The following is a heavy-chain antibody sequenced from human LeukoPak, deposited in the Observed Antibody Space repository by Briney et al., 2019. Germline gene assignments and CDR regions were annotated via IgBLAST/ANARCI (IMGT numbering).Heavy chain of an antibody. J-gene: IGHJ6*03. Sequence: PGGTLRLSCAASGFTFSSYGVSWVRQAPGKGLEWVSFIYSDNTHYSDSVKGRFTISRDNSKNTLYLQMNSLRAEDTAVYYCAKTKKEQGRHDVDDYYYYYMDVGGKGTRFTVPS. CDR2: IYSDNT. D-gene: IGHD6-19*01. V-gene: IGHV3-66*02. CDR3: AKTKKEQGRHDVDDYYYYYMDV. CDR1: GFTFSSYG.